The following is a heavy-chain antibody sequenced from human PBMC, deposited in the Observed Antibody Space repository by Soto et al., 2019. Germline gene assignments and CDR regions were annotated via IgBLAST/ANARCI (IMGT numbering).Heavy chain of an antibody. V-gene: IGHV4-39*01. CDR3: ARHGSS. CDR2: IYYSGQT. D-gene: IGHD6-6*01. CDR1: GVSISGSSYY. Sequence: NPSETLSLTCSVSGVSISGSSYYWGWIRQPPGKGLEWIGSIYYSGQTYYNPSLKSRVTISVDRSKNQFSLNLTSVTATDTDFYYCARHGSSWGQGTLVTVYS. J-gene: IGHJ5*02.